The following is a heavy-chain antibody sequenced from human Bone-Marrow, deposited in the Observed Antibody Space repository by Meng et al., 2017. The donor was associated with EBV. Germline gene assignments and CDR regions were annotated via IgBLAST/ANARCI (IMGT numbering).Heavy chain of an antibody. Sequence: EVQLVESGGGLVQPXGSLRFPCAASGFTLRTYDMSWVRQAPGKGLEWVSAISGSGGSTYYADSVKGRFTISRDNSKNTLYLQMNSLRAEDTAVYYCAKGHCSSTSCFLFDYWGQGTLVTVSS. D-gene: IGHD2-2*01. CDR3: AKGHCSSTSCFLFDY. CDR1: GFTLRTYD. V-gene: IGHV3-23*04. J-gene: IGHJ4*02. CDR2: ISGSGGST.